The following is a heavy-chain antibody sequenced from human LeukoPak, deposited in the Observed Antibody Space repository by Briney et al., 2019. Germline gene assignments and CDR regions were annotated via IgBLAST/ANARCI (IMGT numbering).Heavy chain of an antibody. CDR3: ATSYDSSGNN. D-gene: IGHD3-22*01. Sequence: PGGSLRLSCAASGFTFSIFWTSWVRQAPGKGLEWVANIKQDGSAKYYVDSVKGRFTISRDNARNSLYLEMNNLRAEDTAIYYCATSYDSSGNNWGQGTLVTVSS. CDR1: GFTFSIFW. V-gene: IGHV3-7*01. CDR2: IKQDGSAK. J-gene: IGHJ4*02.